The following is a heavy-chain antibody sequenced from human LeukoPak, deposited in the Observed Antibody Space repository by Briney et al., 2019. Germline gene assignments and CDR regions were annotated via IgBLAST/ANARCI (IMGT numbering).Heavy chain of an antibody. V-gene: IGHV3-20*04. Sequence: GESLRLSCAASGFTFDDYAMNWVRQVPGRGLEWVSGINWNGCITEYVDSVKDRFTISRQNTKNSLYLYMNNLGGEDTALYFCARGSVQLWLRDTYYYMDVWGKGTTVTVSS. D-gene: IGHD5-18*01. CDR3: ARGSVQLWLRDTYYYMDV. CDR2: INWNGCIT. J-gene: IGHJ6*03. CDR1: GFTFDDYA.